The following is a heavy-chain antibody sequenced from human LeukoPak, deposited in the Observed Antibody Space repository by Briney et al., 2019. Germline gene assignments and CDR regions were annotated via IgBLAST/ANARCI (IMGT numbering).Heavy chain of an antibody. V-gene: IGHV4-34*01. CDR2: INQ. CDR1: GGSFSGYH. D-gene: IGHD2-2*01. Sequence: PSGTLSLTCAFNGGSFSGYHWSWIRQPPGKGLEWIGEINQYNPSLKSRVTISLDTSKNQFSLNLTSVAAADTAVYYCARNVYTTSWFNWGQGTPVTVSS. CDR3: ARNVYTTSWFN. J-gene: IGHJ4*02.